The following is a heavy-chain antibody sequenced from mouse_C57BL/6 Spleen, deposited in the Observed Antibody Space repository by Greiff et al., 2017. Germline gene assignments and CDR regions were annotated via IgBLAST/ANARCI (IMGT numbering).Heavy chain of an antibody. V-gene: IGHV1-26*01. Sequence: EVQLQQSGPELVKPGASVKISCKASGYTFTDYYMNWVKQSHGKSLEWIGDINPNNGGTSYNQKFKGKATLTVDKSSSTAYMELRSLTSEDSAVYYCARSRGFRGHFDYWGQGTTLTVSS. J-gene: IGHJ2*01. CDR3: ARSRGFRGHFDY. CDR2: INPNNGGT. D-gene: IGHD3-1*01. CDR1: GYTFTDYY.